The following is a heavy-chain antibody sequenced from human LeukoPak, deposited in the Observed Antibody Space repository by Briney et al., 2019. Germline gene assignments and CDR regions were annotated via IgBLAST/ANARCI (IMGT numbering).Heavy chain of an antibody. CDR3: ARDPRHYDILTGSDAFDI. V-gene: IGHV1-69*04. J-gene: IGHJ3*02. CDR2: IIPILGIA. Sequence: SVKVSCKASGGTFSSYAISWVRQAPGQGLEWMGRIIPILGIANYAQKFQGRVTITADKSTSTAYMELSSLRSEDTAVYYCARDPRHYDILTGSDAFDIWGQGTMVTVSS. CDR1: GGTFSSYA. D-gene: IGHD3-9*01.